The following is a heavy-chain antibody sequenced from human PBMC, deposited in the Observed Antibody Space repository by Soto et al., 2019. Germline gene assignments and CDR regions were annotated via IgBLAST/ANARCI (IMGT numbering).Heavy chain of an antibody. CDR1: GFTFTRHA. J-gene: IGHJ4*02. D-gene: IGHD3-3*01. CDR3: AREAIFGVVREYYFDY. V-gene: IGHV3-30*04. Sequence: QVQLVESGGGVVQPGRSLRLSCAASGFTFTRHAMHWVRQAPGKGLECVAVISSDGRNKYYADSVKGQFTISRDNSKNTLYLQVDSLRVEDTAVYYCAREAIFGVVREYYFDYWGQGTLVTVSS. CDR2: ISSDGRNK.